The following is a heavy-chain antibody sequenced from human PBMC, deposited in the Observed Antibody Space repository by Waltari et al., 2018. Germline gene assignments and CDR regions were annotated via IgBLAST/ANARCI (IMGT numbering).Heavy chain of an antibody. CDR3: AKDIGQDYYMDV. D-gene: IGHD3-10*01. J-gene: IGHJ6*03. V-gene: IGHV3-30*18. Sequence: QVQLVESGGGVVQPGRSLRLSCAASGFTFSSSGMHWVRQAPGKGLEWVAVIWYDGSNKYYADSVKGRFTISRDNSKNTLYLQMNSLRAEDTAMYYCAKDIGQDYYMDVWGKGTTVTVSS. CDR2: IWYDGSNK. CDR1: GFTFSSSG.